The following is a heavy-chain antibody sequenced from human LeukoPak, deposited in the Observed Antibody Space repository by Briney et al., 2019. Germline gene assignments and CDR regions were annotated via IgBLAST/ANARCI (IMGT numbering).Heavy chain of an antibody. CDR1: GGSFSGYY. D-gene: IGHD2-2*01. CDR3: PRGRIVVVPAARPGAFDI. J-gene: IGHJ3*02. CDR2: INDSGST. V-gene: IGHV4-34*01. Sequence: PSESLSLTCAVYGGSFSGYYWSWIRQPPGKWLEWIGEINDSGSTNYTPSLKSRVTISVDTSKNQFSLKLSSVTAADTAVYYCPRGRIVVVPAARPGAFDIWGQGTMVTVSS.